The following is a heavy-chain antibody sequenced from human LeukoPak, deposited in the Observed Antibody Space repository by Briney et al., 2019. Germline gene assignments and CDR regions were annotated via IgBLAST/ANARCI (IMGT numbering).Heavy chain of an antibody. CDR3: AKEDIAAAGTYGFDY. V-gene: IGHV3-30*02. D-gene: IGHD6-13*01. CDR1: GFTFSSYG. CDR2: IRYDGSNK. Sequence: GGSLRLSCAASGFTFSSYGMHWVRQAPGKGLEWVAFIRYDGSNKYYADSVKGRFTISRDNSKNTLYLQMNSLRAEDTAVYYCAKEDIAAAGTYGFDYWGQGTLVTVSS. J-gene: IGHJ4*02.